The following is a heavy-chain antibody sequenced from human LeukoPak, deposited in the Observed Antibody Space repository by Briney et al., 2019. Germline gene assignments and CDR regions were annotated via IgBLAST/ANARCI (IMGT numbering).Heavy chain of an antibody. V-gene: IGHV3-7*01. J-gene: IGHJ4*02. CDR1: GFTFRSYW. CDR2: IKEDGSEK. Sequence: RPGGSLRLSCAASGFTFRSYWMSWVRQAPGKGLEWVANIKEDGSEKYYVDSVKGRFTVSRDNAKNSLNLQMNNLRAEDTAVYYCVRSIIKGVGDFDYWGQGTLVTVSS. CDR3: VRSIIKGVGDFDY. D-gene: IGHD3-16*01.